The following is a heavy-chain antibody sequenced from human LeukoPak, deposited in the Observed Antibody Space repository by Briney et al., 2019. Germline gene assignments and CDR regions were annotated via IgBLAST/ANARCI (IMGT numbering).Heavy chain of an antibody. Sequence: GGSLRLSCAASGFTFSSYAMSWVRQAPGKGLEWVSAISGSGGSTYYADSVKGRFTISRDNSKNTLYLQMNSLRAEDTAVYYCAKDLRNERANFDWLGVRVPYFDYWGQGTLVTVSS. V-gene: IGHV3-23*01. CDR3: AKDLRNERANFDWLGVRVPYFDY. D-gene: IGHD3-9*01. CDR1: GFTFSSYA. J-gene: IGHJ4*02. CDR2: ISGSGGST.